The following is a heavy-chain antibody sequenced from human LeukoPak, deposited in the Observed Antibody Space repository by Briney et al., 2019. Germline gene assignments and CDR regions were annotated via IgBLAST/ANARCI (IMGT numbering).Heavy chain of an antibody. CDR3: ARQKGSASSWADFDY. V-gene: IGHV4-39*01. D-gene: IGHD6-13*01. CDR1: VGSIRSTNHY. Sequence: PSETLSLTCTASVGSIRSTNHYWAWIRQPPGKGLEWLGSIYYTGSAYHNPSLKSRLTLSVDTSKNQFSLSLTSVTATDTAVYYCARQKGSASSWADFDYWVQGTLVTVSA. J-gene: IGHJ4*02. CDR2: IYYTGSA.